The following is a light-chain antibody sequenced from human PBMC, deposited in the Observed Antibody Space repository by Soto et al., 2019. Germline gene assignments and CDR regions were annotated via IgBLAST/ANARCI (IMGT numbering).Light chain of an antibody. J-gene: IGKJ3*01. V-gene: IGKV3-11*01. CDR2: DAS. Sequence: EIVLTQSPATLSLSPGERATLSYRASQSVSSYLAWYQQKPGQAPRLLIYDASNRATAIPARFSGSGSGTDFTLTISSLEPEDFAVYYCQQRSNWPITFGPGTKVEIK. CDR1: QSVSSY. CDR3: QQRSNWPIT.